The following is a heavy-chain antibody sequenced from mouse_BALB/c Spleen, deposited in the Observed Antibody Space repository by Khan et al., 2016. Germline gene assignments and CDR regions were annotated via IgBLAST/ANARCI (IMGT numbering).Heavy chain of an antibody. J-gene: IGHJ4*01. CDR2: INPGSGGT. CDR1: GYAFTNYL. Sequence: QVQLQQSGAELVRPGTSVKVSCKASGYAFTNYLIEWVKRRPGQGLEWIGVINPGSGGTNYNETFKGKATLTADKTSSTAYMQLSSLTSDYSAFYFCARYDVYDYAMDYWGQGTSVTVSS. V-gene: IGHV1-54*01. D-gene: IGHD2-3*01. CDR3: ARYDVYDYAMDY.